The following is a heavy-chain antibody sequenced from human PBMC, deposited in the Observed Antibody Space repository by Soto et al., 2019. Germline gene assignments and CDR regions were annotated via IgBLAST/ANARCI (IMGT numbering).Heavy chain of an antibody. J-gene: IGHJ4*02. D-gene: IGHD2-15*01. V-gene: IGHV3-23*01. Sequence: GGSLRLSCAASGSTFSSYAMSWVRQAPGKGLEWVSAISGSGGSSYYADSVKGRFTVSRDNSMNTLYLQMNSLRAEDTAVYYCAKGRDGQRYFDYWGQGTLVTVSS. CDR3: AKGRDGQRYFDY. CDR2: ISGSGGSS. CDR1: GSTFSSYA.